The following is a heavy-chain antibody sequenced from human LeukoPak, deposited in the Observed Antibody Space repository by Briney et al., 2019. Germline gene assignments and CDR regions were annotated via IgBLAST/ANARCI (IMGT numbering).Heavy chain of an antibody. D-gene: IGHD4-23*01. V-gene: IGHV3-33*06. CDR2: IWNDGGKK. J-gene: IGHJ4*02. CDR1: GFTFSGSD. CDR3: AKGGGNHYFDY. Sequence: GGSLRLSCAASGFTFSGSDMHWVRQAPGKGLEWVAVIWNDGGKKYYADSVKGRFTISRDNSKNTVYLQTDSLRVEDTAVYYCAKGGGNHYFDYWGQGTLVTVSS.